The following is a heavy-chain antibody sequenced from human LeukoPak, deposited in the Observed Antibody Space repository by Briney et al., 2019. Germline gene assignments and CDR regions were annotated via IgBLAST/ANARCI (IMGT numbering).Heavy chain of an antibody. J-gene: IGHJ2*01. Sequence: KSGGSLRLSCAASGFTFSSYSMNWVRQAPGKGLEWVSSISSSSSYIYYADSVKGRFTISRDNAKNSLYLQMNSLRAEDTAVYYCAREERLRRVWYFDLWGRGTLVTVSS. CDR1: GFTFSSYS. CDR3: AREERLRRVWYFDL. D-gene: IGHD1-1*01. V-gene: IGHV3-21*01. CDR2: ISSSSSYI.